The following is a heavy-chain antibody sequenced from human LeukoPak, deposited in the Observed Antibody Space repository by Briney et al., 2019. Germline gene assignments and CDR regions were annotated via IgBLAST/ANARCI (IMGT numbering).Heavy chain of an antibody. J-gene: IGHJ4*02. D-gene: IGHD6-13*01. Sequence: PGGSLRLSCAASGFTFDDYAMHWVRQAPGKGLEWVSVIGGDGGNTYFADSVKGRFTISRDNSKNSLYLQMNGLRTEDTALYYCAKGGSSSWYVRFDYWGQGTLVTVSS. CDR1: GFTFDDYA. CDR3: AKGGSSSWYVRFDY. V-gene: IGHV3-43*02. CDR2: IGGDGGNT.